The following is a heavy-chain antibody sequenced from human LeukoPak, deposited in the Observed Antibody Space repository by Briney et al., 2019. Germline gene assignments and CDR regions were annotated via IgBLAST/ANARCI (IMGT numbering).Heavy chain of an antibody. CDR1: GFTFSSYA. D-gene: IGHD3-10*01. CDR3: AKGGRFGEFGYYYYGMDV. V-gene: IGHV3-23*01. J-gene: IGHJ6*02. CDR2: ISGSGGST. Sequence: GGSLRLSCAASGFTFSSYAMSWARQAPGKGLEWVSAISGSGGSTYYAASVKGRFTISRDNSKNTLYLQMNSLRAEDTAVYYCAKGGRFGEFGYYYYGMDVWGQGTPVTVSS.